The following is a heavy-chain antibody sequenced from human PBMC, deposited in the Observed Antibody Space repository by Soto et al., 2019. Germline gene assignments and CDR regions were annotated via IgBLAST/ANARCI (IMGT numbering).Heavy chain of an antibody. V-gene: IGHV5-51*01. J-gene: IGHJ6*03. CDR2: IYPGDSDT. CDR1: GYSFTSYW. CDR3: ARQRGTRKDYYYYMDV. Sequence: GESLKISCKGSGYSFTSYWIGWVRQMPGKGLEWMGIIYPGDSDTRYSPSFQGQVTISADKSISTAYLQWSSLKASDTAMYYCARQRGTRKDYYYYMDVWGKGTTVTVSS. D-gene: IGHD1-7*01.